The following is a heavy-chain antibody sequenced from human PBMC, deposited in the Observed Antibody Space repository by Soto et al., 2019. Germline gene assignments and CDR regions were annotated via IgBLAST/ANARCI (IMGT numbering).Heavy chain of an antibody. J-gene: IGHJ4*02. CDR3: ARAVAVPADFDY. CDR1: GYTFTGYA. V-gene: IGHV1-3*05. CDR2: INARNGNT. Sequence: QVQLVQSGAEEKKPGASFKVSCKASGYTFTGYAMHWVRQAPGQRLEWMGWINARNGNTTYSQKFQGRVTITRDTSASTAYMELSSLRSEDTAVYYCARAVAVPADFDYWGPRTLVTVSS. D-gene: IGHD6-19*01.